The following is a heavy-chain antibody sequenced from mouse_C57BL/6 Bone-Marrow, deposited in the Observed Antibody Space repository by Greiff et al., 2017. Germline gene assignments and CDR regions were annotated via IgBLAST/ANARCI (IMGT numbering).Heavy chain of an antibody. V-gene: IGHV1-85*01. J-gene: IGHJ2*01. D-gene: IGHD2-5*01. CDR2: IYPRDGST. Sequence: QVQLKESGPELVKPGASVKLSCKASGYTFTSYDLNWVKQRPGQGLEWIGWIYPRDGSTKYNEKFKGKATLTVDTSSSTAYMELHSLTSEDSAVYFCARDSNYGFDYWGQGTTLTVSS. CDR1: GYTFTSYD. CDR3: ARDSNYGFDY.